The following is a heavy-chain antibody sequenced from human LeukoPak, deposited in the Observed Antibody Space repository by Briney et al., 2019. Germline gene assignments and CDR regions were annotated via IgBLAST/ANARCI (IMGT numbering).Heavy chain of an antibody. CDR1: GFTFSSYG. D-gene: IGHD3-10*01. Sequence: GGSLRLSCAASGFTFSSYGMSWVRQAPGKGLEWVSAISGSGGSTYYADSVKGRFTISRDNSKNTLYLQMNSLRAEDTAVYYCARDHSWFGDGGWFDPWGQGTLVTVSS. CDR3: ARDHSWFGDGGWFDP. CDR2: ISGSGGST. V-gene: IGHV3-23*01. J-gene: IGHJ5*02.